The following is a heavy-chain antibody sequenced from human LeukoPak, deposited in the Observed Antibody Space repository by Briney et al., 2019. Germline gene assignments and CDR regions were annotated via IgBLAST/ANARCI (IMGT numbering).Heavy chain of an antibody. CDR1: GYTLTSYG. CDR3: ARDGPPFDILTGYYSYFDH. Sequence: ASVKVSCKASGYTLTSYGISWVRQAPGQGLEWMGWISAYNGNTNYAQKLQGRVTMTTDTSTSTAYMELRSLRSDDTAVYYCARDGPPFDILTGYYSYFDHWGQGTLVTVSS. CDR2: ISAYNGNT. D-gene: IGHD3-9*01. J-gene: IGHJ4*02. V-gene: IGHV1-18*01.